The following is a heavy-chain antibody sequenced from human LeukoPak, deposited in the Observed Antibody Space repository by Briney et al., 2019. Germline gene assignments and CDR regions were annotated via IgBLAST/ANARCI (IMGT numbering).Heavy chain of an antibody. J-gene: IGHJ4*02. CDR3: AKDRGDYFDY. Sequence: GGSLRLSCTVSGFTSSNYAMSWVRQAPGKGLEWVSGISRNGRSTYYADSVKGRFTISRDNSKNTLYLQMNSLRAEDTAVYYCAKDRGDYFDYWGQGTLVTVSS. CDR2: ISRNGRST. CDR1: GFTSSNYA. V-gene: IGHV3-23*01.